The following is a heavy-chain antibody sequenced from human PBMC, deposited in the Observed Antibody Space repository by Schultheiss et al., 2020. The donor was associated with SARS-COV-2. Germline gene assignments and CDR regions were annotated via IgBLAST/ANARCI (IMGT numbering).Heavy chain of an antibody. CDR1: GGSFSGYY. CDR2: IYTSGST. D-gene: IGHD3-9*01. Sequence: SETLSLTCAVYGGSFSGYYWSWIRQPAGKGLEWIGRIYTSGSTNYNPSLKSRVTMSVDTSKNQFSLKLSSVTAADTAVYYCAASDWAGYYYGMDVWGQGTTVTVSS. J-gene: IGHJ6*02. V-gene: IGHV4-59*10. CDR3: AASDWAGYYYGMDV.